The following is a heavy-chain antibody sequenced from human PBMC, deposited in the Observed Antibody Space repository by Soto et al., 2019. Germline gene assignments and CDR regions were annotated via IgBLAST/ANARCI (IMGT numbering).Heavy chain of an antibody. CDR1: GFTFSSYS. CDR3: ARLTSYDSSGYYGY. D-gene: IGHD3-22*01. J-gene: IGHJ4*02. V-gene: IGHV3-21*01. Sequence: EVPLVESGGGLVKPGGSLRLSCAASGFTFSSYSMNWVRQAPGKGLEWVSSISSSSSYIYYADSVKGRFTISRDNAKNSLYLQMNSLRAQDTAVYYCARLTSYDSSGYYGYWGQGTLVTVSS. CDR2: ISSSSSYI.